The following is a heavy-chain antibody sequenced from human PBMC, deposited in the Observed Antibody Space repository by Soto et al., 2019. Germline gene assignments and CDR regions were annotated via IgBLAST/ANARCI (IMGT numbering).Heavy chain of an antibody. Sequence: ASVKVSCKASGYTFTSYGISWVRQAPGQGLEWMGWISAYNGNTNYAQKLQGRVTMTTDTSTSTAYMELRSLRSDDTAVYYCAKDTTLSTVPRWFDPWGQGTLVTVSS. CDR1: GYTFTSYG. CDR3: AKDTTLSTVPRWFDP. J-gene: IGHJ5*02. CDR2: ISAYNGNT. V-gene: IGHV1-18*01. D-gene: IGHD4-17*01.